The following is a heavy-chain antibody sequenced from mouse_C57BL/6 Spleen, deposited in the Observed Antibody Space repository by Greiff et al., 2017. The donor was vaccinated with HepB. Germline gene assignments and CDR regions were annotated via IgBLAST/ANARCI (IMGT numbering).Heavy chain of an antibody. J-gene: IGHJ3*01. V-gene: IGHV1-22*01. D-gene: IGHD2-1*01. CDR2: INPNNGGT. Sequence: EVKLQQSGPELVKPGASVKMSCKASGYTFTDYNMHWVKQSHGKSLEWIGYINPNNGGTSYNQKFKGKATLTVNKSSSTAYMELRSLTSEDSAVYYCAPRHLYPWFAYWGQGTLVTVSA. CDR3: APRHLYPWFAY. CDR1: GYTFTDYN.